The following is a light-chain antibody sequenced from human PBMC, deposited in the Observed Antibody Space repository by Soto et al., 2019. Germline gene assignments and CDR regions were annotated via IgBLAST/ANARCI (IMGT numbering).Light chain of an antibody. CDR3: QQYNSYWT. J-gene: IGKJ1*01. Sequence: DIQMTQSPSTLSASVGDRVTITCRASQSINSWLAWYQQKPGKAPKLLIYKASTLESGVPSRFSGSGSGTEFTLTISSLQPGDFATYYCQQYNSYWTFGQGTKVEIK. V-gene: IGKV1-5*03. CDR2: KAS. CDR1: QSINSW.